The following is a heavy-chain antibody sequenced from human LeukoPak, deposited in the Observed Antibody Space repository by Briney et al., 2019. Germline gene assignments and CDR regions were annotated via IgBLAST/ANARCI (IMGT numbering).Heavy chain of an antibody. D-gene: IGHD6-19*01. CDR1: GFTFSNYA. Sequence: GASLRLSCAASGFTFSNYAMSWIRQAPGKGLEWVSYISSSSSYTNYADSVKGRFTISRDNAKNSLYLQMNSLRAEDTAVYYCARDRAVAGTADMDYWGQGTLVTVSS. CDR3: ARDRAVAGTADMDY. J-gene: IGHJ4*02. V-gene: IGHV3-11*06. CDR2: ISSSSSYT.